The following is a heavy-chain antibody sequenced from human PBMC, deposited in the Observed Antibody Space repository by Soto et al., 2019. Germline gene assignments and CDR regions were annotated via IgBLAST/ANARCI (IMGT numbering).Heavy chain of an antibody. Sequence: EVRLVESGGALVQRGGSLTLSCAASGFRFSIYSMNWVRQAPGKGLEWSAYITSDTKTIKYAESVKGRFTIARDNAKNSVYLQMNNLSDEDTAGYYSASSVAGDFDYWGSGTGVTVSS. D-gene: IGHD6-19*01. CDR2: ITSDTKTI. CDR3: ASSVAGDFDY. CDR1: GFRFSIYS. V-gene: IGHV3-48*02. J-gene: IGHJ4*02.